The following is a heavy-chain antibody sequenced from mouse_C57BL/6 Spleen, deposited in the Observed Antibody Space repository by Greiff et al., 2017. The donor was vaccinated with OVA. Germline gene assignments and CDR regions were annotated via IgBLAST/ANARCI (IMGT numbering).Heavy chain of an antibody. CDR2: INPGSGGT. V-gene: IGHV1-54*01. D-gene: IGHD2-1*01. CDR1: GYAFTNYL. CDR3: ARCGNSLSFDY. Sequence: VQLVESGAELVRPGTSVKVSCKASGYAFTNYLIEWVKQRPGQGLEWIGVINPGSGGTNYNEKFKGKATLTADKSSSTAYMQLSSLTSEDSAVYFCARCGNSLSFDYWGQGTTLTVSS. J-gene: IGHJ2*01.